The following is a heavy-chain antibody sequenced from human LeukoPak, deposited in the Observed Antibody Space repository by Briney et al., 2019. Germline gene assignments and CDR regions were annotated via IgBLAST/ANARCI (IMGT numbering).Heavy chain of an antibody. D-gene: IGHD3-10*01. V-gene: IGHV3-20*04. CDR3: ARNTVEEPSGYFDY. CDR1: GFTFSSNW. Sequence: RAGGSLRLSCAASGFTFSSNWMNWVRQAPGKGLEWVSGINWNGGSTGYADSVKGRFTISRDNAKNSLYLQMNSLRAEDTALYYCARNTVEEPSGYFDYWGQGTLVTVSS. CDR2: INWNGGST. J-gene: IGHJ4*02.